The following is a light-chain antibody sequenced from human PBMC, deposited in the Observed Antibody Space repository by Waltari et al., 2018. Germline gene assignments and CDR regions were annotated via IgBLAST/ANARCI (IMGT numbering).Light chain of an antibody. V-gene: IGKV3-20*01. CDR1: QSINTF. Sequence: ATRSCRASQSINTFLAWYQQRPGQAPRLLIYATSSRATGIPDRFSGSGSGTDFSLTISRLEPEDFAVYFCQHYVRLPATFGQGTKVEIK. J-gene: IGKJ1*01. CDR3: QHYVRLPAT. CDR2: ATS.